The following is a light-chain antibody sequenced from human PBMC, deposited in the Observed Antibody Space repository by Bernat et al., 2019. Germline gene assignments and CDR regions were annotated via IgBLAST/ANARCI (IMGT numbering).Light chain of an antibody. CDR1: QGIAKW. V-gene: IGKV1-12*01. J-gene: IGKJ4*01. CDR2: SAS. Sequence: DIQMTQSPSSVSASIGDRVTITCRASQGIAKWLAWYQVKPGKAPKLLIYSASTLQNGVPSRFSGSGSWTDFTLTIDSLQSEDFVTYYCQRTDSFPLTFGGGTAVEIK. CDR3: QRTDSFPLT.